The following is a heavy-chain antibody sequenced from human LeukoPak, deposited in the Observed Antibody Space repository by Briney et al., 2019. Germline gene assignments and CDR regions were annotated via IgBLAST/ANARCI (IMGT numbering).Heavy chain of an antibody. V-gene: IGHV1-2*02. D-gene: IGHD6-13*01. CDR2: INPNSGGT. CDR3: ARDSSSWPESYYFDY. CDR1: GYTFTGYY. J-gene: IGHJ4*02. Sequence: ASLKVSCKASGYTFTGYYMHWVRQAPGQGLEWMGWINPNSGGTNYAQKVQGRVTMTRDTSISTAYMELSRLRSDDTAVYYCARDSSSWPESYYFDYWGQGTLVTVSS.